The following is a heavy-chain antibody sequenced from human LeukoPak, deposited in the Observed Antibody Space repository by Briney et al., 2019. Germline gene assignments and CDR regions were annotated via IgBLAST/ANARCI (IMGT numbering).Heavy chain of an antibody. J-gene: IGHJ4*02. D-gene: IGHD6-19*01. Sequence: ASVKVSCKASGYTFTSYYMHWVRQAPGQGLEWMGIINPSGGSTSYAQKFQGRVTMTRDTSTSTVYMELSSLRSEDTAVYYCARSVRQWLVLWNFDYWGQGTLVTVSS. V-gene: IGHV1-46*01. CDR3: ARSVRQWLVLWNFDY. CDR1: GYTFTSYY. CDR2: INPSGGST.